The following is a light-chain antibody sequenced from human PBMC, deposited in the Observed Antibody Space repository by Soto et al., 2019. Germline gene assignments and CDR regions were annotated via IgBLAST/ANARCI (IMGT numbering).Light chain of an antibody. V-gene: IGLV2-11*01. CDR2: DVS. Sequence: QSALTQPASVSGSPGQSITISCTGTISDVGSYNYVSWYQQYPGKAPKLMIYDVSKRPSGVPDRFSGSKSGNTASLTISGLQAEDEADYYCCSYAGSYTYVFGTGTKVTVL. CDR1: ISDVGSYNY. CDR3: CSYAGSYTYV. J-gene: IGLJ1*01.